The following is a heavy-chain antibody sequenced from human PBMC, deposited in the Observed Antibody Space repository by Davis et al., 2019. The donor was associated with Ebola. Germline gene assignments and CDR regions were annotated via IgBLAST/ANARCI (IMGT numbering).Heavy chain of an antibody. J-gene: IGHJ6*04. CDR3: ARGIAVAGVALDYYYYYGMDV. CDR2: FSAHNGNI. V-gene: IGHV1-18*01. D-gene: IGHD6-19*01. Sequence: AASVKVSCKASGYSFSSYGFSWVRQAPGQGLEWVGWFSAHNGNIYYAQKFQGRVAMTRDTSSSTAYMELRSLRSDDTAVYYCARGIAVAGVALDYYYYYGMDVWGKGTTVTVSS. CDR1: GYSFSSYG.